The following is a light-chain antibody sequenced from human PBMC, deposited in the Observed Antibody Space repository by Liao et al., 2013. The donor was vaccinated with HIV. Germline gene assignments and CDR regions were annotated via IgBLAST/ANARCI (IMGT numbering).Light chain of an antibody. J-gene: IGLJ2*01. V-gene: IGLV3-1*01. CDR3: QTWDNTFVA. CDR1: KLGDKY. CDR2: QDT. Sequence: SSELTQPPSVSVSPGQTATITCSGDKLGDKYASWYQQRPGQSPILVIYQDTKRPSGISDRFSGSNSGNTATLTISGTQALDEADYFCQTWDNTFVAFGGGTRLTVL.